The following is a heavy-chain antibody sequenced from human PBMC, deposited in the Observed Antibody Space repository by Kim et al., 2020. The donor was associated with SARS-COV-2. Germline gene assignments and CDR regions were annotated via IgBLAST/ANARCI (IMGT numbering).Heavy chain of an antibody. CDR1: GYTFTSYY. V-gene: IGHV1-46*01. J-gene: IGHJ3*02. CDR3: ATARYYYGSGSYHGAFDI. Sequence: ASVKVSCKASGYTFTSYYMHWVRQAPGQGLEWMGIINPSGGSTSYAQKFQGRVTMTRDTSTSTVYMELSSLRSEDTAVYYCATARYYYGSGSYHGAFDIWGQGTMVTVSS. CDR2: INPSGGST. D-gene: IGHD3-10*01.